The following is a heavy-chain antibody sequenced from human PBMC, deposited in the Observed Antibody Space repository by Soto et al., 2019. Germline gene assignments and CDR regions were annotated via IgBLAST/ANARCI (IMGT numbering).Heavy chain of an antibody. CDR1: GYTFTSYD. CDR2: MNPNSGNT. Sequence: QVQLVQSGAEVKKPGASVKVSCKASGYTFTSYDINWVRQATGQGLEWMGWMNPNSGNTGYAQKFQGRVTMTRNTSRRTAYMQLSSLRSGVTAVYYCAREKTSYGMDVCGQGTTVTVSS. J-gene: IGHJ6*02. CDR3: AREKTSYGMDV. V-gene: IGHV1-8*01.